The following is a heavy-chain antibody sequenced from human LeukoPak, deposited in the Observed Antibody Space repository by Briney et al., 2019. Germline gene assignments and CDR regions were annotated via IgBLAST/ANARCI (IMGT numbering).Heavy chain of an antibody. CDR1: GFSLNTSGVC. V-gene: IGHV2-70*11. D-gene: IGHD1-14*01. J-gene: IGHJ4*02. Sequence: SGPALVKPTQTLTLTCTFSGFSLNTSGVCVSWIRQPPGKALEWLARIDWDDDKYYSTSLRTRLTISKDTSKNQVVLTMTNMDPVDTATYYCARTHYNSRNFDYWGQGTLVTVSS. CDR3: ARTHYNSRNFDY. CDR2: IDWDDDK.